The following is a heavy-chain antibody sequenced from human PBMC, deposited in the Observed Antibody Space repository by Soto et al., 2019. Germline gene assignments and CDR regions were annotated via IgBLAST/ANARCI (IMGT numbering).Heavy chain of an antibody. CDR1: GFSFSSYA. CDR3: AKAPGGIAAAGYFDY. D-gene: IGHD6-13*01. Sequence: GGSLRLSCAASGFSFSSYAMTWVRQAPGKGLEWVSGISDSGGSTYYADSVKGRFTISRDNSKNMVYLQMNRLRAGDTAVYYCAKAPGGIAAAGYFDYWGQGTLVTVSS. CDR2: ISDSGGST. J-gene: IGHJ4*02. V-gene: IGHV3-23*01.